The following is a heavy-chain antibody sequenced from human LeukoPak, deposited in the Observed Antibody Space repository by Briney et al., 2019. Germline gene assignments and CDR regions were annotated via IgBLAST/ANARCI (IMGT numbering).Heavy chain of an antibody. D-gene: IGHD3-10*01. V-gene: IGHV4-59*08. CDR2: MYYTGDT. CDR3: ARVETSYYGSGTYEDWFDP. CDR1: GGSLSNYY. Sequence: SETLSLTCTVSGGSLSNYYWSWIRQPPGKGLEWIGYMYYTGDTNYNPSLKSRVTISVDTSKNQFSLRLSSVTAADTAVYYCARVETSYYGSGTYEDWFDPWGQGTLVIVSS. J-gene: IGHJ5*02.